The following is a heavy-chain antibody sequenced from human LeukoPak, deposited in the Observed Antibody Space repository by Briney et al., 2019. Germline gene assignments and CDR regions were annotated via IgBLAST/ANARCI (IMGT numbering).Heavy chain of an antibody. J-gene: IGHJ6*03. CDR2: IIPIFGTA. D-gene: IGHD6-6*01. Sequence: ASVKVSCKASGGTFSSYAISWVRQAPGQGLEWMGGIIPIFGTANYAQKFQGRVTITADESTSTAYMELSSLRSEDTAVYYCARGLKGSSPLYYYYYYMDVWGKGTTVTVSS. CDR1: GGTFSSYA. CDR3: ARGLKGSSPLYYYYYYMDV. V-gene: IGHV1-69*01.